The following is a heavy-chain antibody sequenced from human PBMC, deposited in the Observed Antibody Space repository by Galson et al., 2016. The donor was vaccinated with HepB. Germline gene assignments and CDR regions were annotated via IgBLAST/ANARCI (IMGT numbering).Heavy chain of an antibody. Sequence: SVKVSCKASGYTFTNYYMHWVRQAPGQGLEWMGIINPSGGSTTYAQKFQGRVTMTRDTSTSTVYMELSSLRSEGTAVYYCARDGPRSSGTYYYYYGMDVWGQGTAVTVSS. J-gene: IGHJ6*02. CDR3: ARDGPRSSGTYYYYYGMDV. CDR2: INPSGGST. D-gene: IGHD1-26*01. CDR1: GYTFTNYY. V-gene: IGHV1-46*01.